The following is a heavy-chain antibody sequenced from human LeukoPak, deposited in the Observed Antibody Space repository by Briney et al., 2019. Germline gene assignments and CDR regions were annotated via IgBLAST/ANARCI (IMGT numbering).Heavy chain of an antibody. CDR2: ISSSSSYI. CDR3: ARRAGGYFDWLLKAFDY. D-gene: IGHD3-9*01. V-gene: IGHV3-21*01. Sequence: GGSLRLSCAASGFTFSSYSMNWVGQAPGKGLEWVSSISSSSSYIYYADSVKGRFTISRDNAKNSLYLQMNSLRAEDTAVYYCARRAGGYFDWLLKAFDYWGQGTLVTVSS. CDR1: GFTFSSYS. J-gene: IGHJ4*02.